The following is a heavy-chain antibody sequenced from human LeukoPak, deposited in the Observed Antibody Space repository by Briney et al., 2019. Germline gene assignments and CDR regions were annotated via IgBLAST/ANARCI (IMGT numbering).Heavy chain of an antibody. Sequence: ASVKVSCKASGYTFTSYGIIWVRQAPGQGLEWMGWISAYNGNTNYAQKLQGRVTMTTDTSTSTAYMELRSLRSDDTAVYYCARGVVVVPDPPRYYYYMDVWGKGTTVTVSS. CDR3: ARGVVVVPDPPRYYYYMDV. D-gene: IGHD2-2*01. CDR1: GYTFTSYG. CDR2: ISAYNGNT. J-gene: IGHJ6*03. V-gene: IGHV1-18*01.